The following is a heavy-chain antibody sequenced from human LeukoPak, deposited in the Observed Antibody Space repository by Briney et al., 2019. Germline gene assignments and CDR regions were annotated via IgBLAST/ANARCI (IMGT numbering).Heavy chain of an antibody. Sequence: GGSLRLSCSVSGVNFTNAWMTWVRQAPGKGLGSVGRIKSKNDDGTTDYAAPVRGRFIISRDDSKATVYLQMNSLKIEDTAVYYCSTEGDYWGHGTLVTVSS. CDR3: STEGDY. V-gene: IGHV3-15*01. J-gene: IGHJ4*03. CDR1: GVNFTNAW. CDR2: IKSKNDDGTT.